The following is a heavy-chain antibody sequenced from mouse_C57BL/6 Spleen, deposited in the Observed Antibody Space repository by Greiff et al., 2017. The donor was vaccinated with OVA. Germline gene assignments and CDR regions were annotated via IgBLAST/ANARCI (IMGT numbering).Heavy chain of an antibody. CDR3: ARPSNGDSNRYFDV. J-gene: IGHJ1*03. D-gene: IGHD1-1*01. Sequence: QVQLQQPGAELVKPGASVKLSCKASGYTFTSYWMQWVKQRPGQGLEWIGEIDPSDSYTNYNQKFKGKATLTVDTSSSTAYMQLSSLTSEDSAVYYCARPSNGDSNRYFDVWGTGTTVTVSA. CDR2: IDPSDSYT. V-gene: IGHV1-50*01. CDR1: GYTFTSYW.